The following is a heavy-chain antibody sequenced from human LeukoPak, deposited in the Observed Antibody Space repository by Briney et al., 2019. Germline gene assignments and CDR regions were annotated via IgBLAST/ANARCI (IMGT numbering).Heavy chain of an antibody. CDR1: GVSTTNRIYY. Sequence: PSETLSLTFIVPGVSTTNRIYYWARIRQSPGKGLEWIGSFHNVGSTYYNLSLRSRVTMSIDTSKNQFSLRLNSVTAADTAVYYCARHAEYNSGWHFYLDHWGQGILVTVSS. D-gene: IGHD6-19*01. V-gene: IGHV4-39*01. CDR3: ARHAEYNSGWHFYLDH. CDR2: FHNVGST. J-gene: IGHJ4*02.